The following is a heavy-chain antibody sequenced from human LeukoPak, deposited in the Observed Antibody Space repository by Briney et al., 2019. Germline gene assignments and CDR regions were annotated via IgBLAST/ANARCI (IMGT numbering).Heavy chain of an antibody. D-gene: IGHD4-11*01. CDR3: ARISTVAIGMDY. J-gene: IGHJ4*02. CDR1: TFTFRSDV. Sequence: GGSLRLSCAASTFTFRSDVMHWVRQAPGKGLEYVSAISSDGGSTFYANSVKGRFTISRDNSKNTLYLQMGSLRPEDMGVYYCARISTVAIGMDYWGQGTLVTVSS. V-gene: IGHV3-64*01. CDR2: ISSDGGST.